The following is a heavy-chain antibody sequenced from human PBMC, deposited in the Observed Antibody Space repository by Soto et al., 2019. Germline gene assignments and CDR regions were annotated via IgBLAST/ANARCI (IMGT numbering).Heavy chain of an antibody. V-gene: IGHV3-23*01. CDR3: AKANQLLRYYGLDV. J-gene: IGHJ6*02. Sequence: GSLRLSCAASGFPFSSYVMTLLRQAPGKGLDWVSSIVGSGGSTYYADSVKGRFTISRDNSKNTLDLQMNSLRAEDTAIYYCAKANQLLRYYGLDVWGQGTTVTVSS. CDR2: IVGSGGST. D-gene: IGHD2-15*01. CDR1: GFPFSSYV.